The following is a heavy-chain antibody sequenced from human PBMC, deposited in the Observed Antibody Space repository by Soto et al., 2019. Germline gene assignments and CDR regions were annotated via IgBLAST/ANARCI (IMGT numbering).Heavy chain of an antibody. CDR3: ARDLSGGSNVYYYMDV. V-gene: IGHV3-48*01. CDR1: GFILSDCA. J-gene: IGHJ6*03. Sequence: EVQLVESGGGLVQPGGSLRLSCATSGFILSDCAMNWVRQAPGKGLEWVSYISSSSSVIDYADSVKGRFTVSRDNARNSLYLQMNSLRAEDTAVYYCARDLSGGSNVYYYMDVWGKGTTVTVSS. CDR2: ISSSSSVI. D-gene: IGHD7-27*01.